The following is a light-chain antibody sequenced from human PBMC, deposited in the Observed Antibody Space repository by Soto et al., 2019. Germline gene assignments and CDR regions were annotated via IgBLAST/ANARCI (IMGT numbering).Light chain of an antibody. CDR3: QQYKNWPPIT. J-gene: IGKJ5*01. Sequence: DIQMTQSPSTLSGSVGDRVTITCRASQTISSWLAWYQQKPWKAPKLLIYKASTLKSGVPSRFSGSGSGTEFTLTISSLQSEDFAVYYCQQYKNWPPITFGQGTRVEIK. CDR1: QTISSW. V-gene: IGKV1-5*03. CDR2: KAS.